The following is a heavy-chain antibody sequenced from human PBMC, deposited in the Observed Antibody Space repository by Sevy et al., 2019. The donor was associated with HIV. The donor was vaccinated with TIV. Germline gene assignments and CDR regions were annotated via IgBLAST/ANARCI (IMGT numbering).Heavy chain of an antibody. V-gene: IGHV3-21*01. J-gene: IGHJ4*02. CDR2: ISSSSSYI. CDR1: GFTFSSYS. CDR3: VGMARETRGRDRITIFGVVNLYFDY. Sequence: GGSLRLSCTASGFTFSSYSMNWVRQAPGKGLEWVSSISSSSSYIYYADSVKGRFTISRDNAKNSLYLQMNSLRAEDTAVYYCVGMARETRGRDRITIFGVVNLYFDYWGQGTLVTVSS. D-gene: IGHD3-3*01.